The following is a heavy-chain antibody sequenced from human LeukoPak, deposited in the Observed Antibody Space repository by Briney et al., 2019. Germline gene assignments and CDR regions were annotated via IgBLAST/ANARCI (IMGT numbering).Heavy chain of an antibody. CDR2: ISAYNGNT. Sequence: GASVKVSCKASGYTFTSYGISWMRQAPGQGLEWMGWISAYNGNTNYAQKLQGRVTMTTDTSTSTAYMELRSLRSDDTAVYYCARDQRYYGSGSPRGVVYYYYMDVWGKGTTVTISS. J-gene: IGHJ6*03. CDR3: ARDQRYYGSGSPRGVVYYYYMDV. V-gene: IGHV1-18*01. CDR1: GYTFTSYG. D-gene: IGHD3-10*01.